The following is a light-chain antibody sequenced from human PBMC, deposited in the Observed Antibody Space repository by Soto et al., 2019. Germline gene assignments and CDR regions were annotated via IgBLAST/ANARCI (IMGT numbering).Light chain of an antibody. CDR3: LQYGGLPRT. Sequence: EIVMTQSPATLSVSPGERATLSCRASQSVSSNVAWYQQIPGQTPRLLIYGASTRATTIPVRFSGSGSGTEFTLTIRRLEPEDFAVYFCLQYGGLPRTFGQGTKV. CDR1: QSVSSN. V-gene: IGKV3-15*01. CDR2: GAS. J-gene: IGKJ1*01.